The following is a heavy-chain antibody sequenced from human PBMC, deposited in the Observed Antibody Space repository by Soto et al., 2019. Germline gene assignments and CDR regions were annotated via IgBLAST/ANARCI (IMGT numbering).Heavy chain of an antibody. CDR2: IHTSGTT. Sequence: SDTLSLTCTFSGFSISSYYWSWIRHPAGKGLEWIGRIHTSGTTNYNPSLKSRVTMSVDTSKNQISLKLSSVTAADTAVYYCARGGVGGSRYYFDYWGQGTLVTVS. V-gene: IGHV4-4*07. J-gene: IGHJ4*02. D-gene: IGHD1-26*01. CDR1: GFSISSYY. CDR3: ARGGVGGSRYYFDY.